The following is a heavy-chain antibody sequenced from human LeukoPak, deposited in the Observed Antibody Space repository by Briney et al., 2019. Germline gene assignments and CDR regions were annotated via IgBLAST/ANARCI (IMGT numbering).Heavy chain of an antibody. CDR2: ISTSGST. J-gene: IGHJ4*02. CDR3: ARDRGVTVPGRRLDY. D-gene: IGHD6-19*01. Sequence: SETLSLTCTVSGGSIRNYYWSWIRQPAGEGLEWIGHISTSGSTNYNPSLKSRVTISIDNSNNQFSLKMTSATAADTAVYFCARDRGVTVPGRRLDYWGQGTLVTVPS. V-gene: IGHV4-4*07. CDR1: GGSIRNYY.